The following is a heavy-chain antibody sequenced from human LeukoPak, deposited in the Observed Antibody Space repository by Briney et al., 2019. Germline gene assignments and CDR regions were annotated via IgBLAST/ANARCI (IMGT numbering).Heavy chain of an antibody. D-gene: IGHD3-10*01. CDR2: IYYSGST. CDR3: ARHPTTMVRGVIAKLGFDY. V-gene: IGHV4-59*08. J-gene: IGHJ4*02. CDR1: GGSISSYY. Sequence: SETLSLTCTVSGGSISSYYWSWIRQPPGKGLEWIGYIYYSGSTNYNPSLKSRVTISVDTSKNQFSLKLSSVTAADTAVYYCARHPTTMVRGVIAKLGFDYWGQGTLVTVSS.